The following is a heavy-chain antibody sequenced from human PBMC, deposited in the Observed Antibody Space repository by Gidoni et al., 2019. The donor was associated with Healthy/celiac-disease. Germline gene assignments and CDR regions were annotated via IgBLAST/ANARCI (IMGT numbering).Heavy chain of an antibody. D-gene: IGHD2-15*01. Sequence: QVQLVQSGAEVKKPGSSVKVSCKASGGPFSSYAISWVRQAPGQGLEWMGGIIPIFGTANYAQKFQGRVTITADESTSTAYMELSSLRSEDTAVYYCARRYCSGGSCSNWFDPWGQGTLVTVSS. J-gene: IGHJ5*02. CDR3: ARRYCSGGSCSNWFDP. CDR2: IIPIFGTA. V-gene: IGHV1-69*01. CDR1: GGPFSSYA.